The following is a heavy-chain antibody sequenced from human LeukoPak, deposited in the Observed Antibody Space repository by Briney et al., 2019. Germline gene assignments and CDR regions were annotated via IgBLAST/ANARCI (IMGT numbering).Heavy chain of an antibody. V-gene: IGHV4-4*02. CDR2: IYYSGST. CDR3: ASHYGSGSFYSPFDY. Sequence: SETLSLTCAVSGGSISSSNWWSWVRQPPGKGLEWIGYIYYSGSTNYNPSLKSRVTISLDTSKNQFSLKLNSVTAADTAVYYCASHYGSGSFYSPFDYWGQGTLVTVSS. J-gene: IGHJ4*02. D-gene: IGHD3-10*01. CDR1: GGSISSSNW.